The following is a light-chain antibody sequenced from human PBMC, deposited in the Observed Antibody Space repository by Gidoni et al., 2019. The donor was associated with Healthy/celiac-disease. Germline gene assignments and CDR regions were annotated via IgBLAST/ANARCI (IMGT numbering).Light chain of an antibody. CDR1: QSISSW. CDR2: QAS. CDR3: QQYNSYALT. V-gene: IGKV1-5*03. J-gene: IGKJ4*01. Sequence: DIQMTQSPSTLSASVGDRVTITCRASQSISSWLAWYQQKPGKAPKLLNYQASSLESGVPSRFSGSGSGTEFTLTISSLQPDDFATYYCQQYNSYALTFGGGTKVEIK.